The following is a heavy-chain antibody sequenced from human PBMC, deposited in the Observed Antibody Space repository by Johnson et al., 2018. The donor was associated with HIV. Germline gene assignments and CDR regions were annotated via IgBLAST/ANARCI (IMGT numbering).Heavy chain of an antibody. CDR2: IERNSRT. Sequence: VQLVESGGGVVRPGRSLRLSCAASGFTFDDYGMTWVRQPPGKGLEWVSYIERNSRTDYADSVKGRFTVSRDSSKNTLHLQMNSLKTEDTAVYYCGRGGRVVMEDVFGIWGQGTMVTVSS. V-gene: IGHV3-20*04. D-gene: IGHD3-3*01. J-gene: IGHJ3*02. CDR3: GRGGRVVMEDVFGI. CDR1: GFTFDDYG.